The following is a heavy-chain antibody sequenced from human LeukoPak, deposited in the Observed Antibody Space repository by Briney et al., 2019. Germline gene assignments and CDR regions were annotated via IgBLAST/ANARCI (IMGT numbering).Heavy chain of an antibody. J-gene: IGHJ6*02. Sequence: ISCKCSGSIFTNYWFGWVRQLPGKGLEWMGGIYPGDSDTYYSPSFKGQVTISVDTSISPASLQWSSLKASDSAMYYCARHDGGGEYDDGMDVCGQGTTGTVAS. CDR1: GSIFTNYW. V-gene: IGHV5-51*01. D-gene: IGHD2-21*01. CDR3: ARHDGGGEYDDGMDV. CDR2: IYPGDSDT.